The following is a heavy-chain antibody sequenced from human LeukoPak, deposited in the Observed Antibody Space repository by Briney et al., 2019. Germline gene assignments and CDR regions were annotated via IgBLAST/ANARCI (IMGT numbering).Heavy chain of an antibody. CDR3: ARGGRYCSSTSCYRRAGARRYYYYYMDV. J-gene: IGHJ6*03. CDR2: MNPNSGNT. CDR1: GYTFTSYD. D-gene: IGHD2-2*01. Sequence: ASVKVSCKASGYTFTSYDINWVRQATGQGLEWMGRMNPNSGNTGYAQKFQGRVTMTRNTSISTAYMELSSLRSEDTAVYYCARGGRYCSSTSCYRRAGARRYYYYYMDVWGKGTTVTVSS. V-gene: IGHV1-8*01.